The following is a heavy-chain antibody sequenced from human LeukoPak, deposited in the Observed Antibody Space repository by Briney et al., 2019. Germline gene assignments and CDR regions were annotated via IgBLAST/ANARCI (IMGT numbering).Heavy chain of an antibody. J-gene: IGHJ3*02. D-gene: IGHD3-3*01. CDR2: IIPIFGTR. CDR3: ARQGGTTIFGVAHPGGAFDI. CDR1: GYTFTGYY. Sequence: ASVKVSCKASGYTFTGYYMHWVRQAPGQGLEWLGGIIPIFGTRKYAQKVQGRVTMSTDESRTTAYMELNSLISEDSAVYYCARQGGTTIFGVAHPGGAFDIWGQGTMVTVSS. V-gene: IGHV1-69*05.